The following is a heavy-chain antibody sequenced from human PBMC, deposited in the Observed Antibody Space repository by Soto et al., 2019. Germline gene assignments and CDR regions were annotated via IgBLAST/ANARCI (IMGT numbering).Heavy chain of an antibody. CDR2: ISYDGSNK. Sequence: PGGSLRFSCAASGFTFSSYAIHWVRQPPGKWLDWVAVISYDGSNKYYADSVKGRFTISRDNSKNTLYLQMNSLRAEDTAVYYCASIVRAGVHYSRMRDSTAVPWGQGTLVTVSS. J-gene: IGHJ5*02. D-gene: IGHD3-10*01. CDR1: GFTFSSYA. V-gene: IGHV3-30-3*01. CDR3: ASIVRAGVHYSRMRDSTAVP.